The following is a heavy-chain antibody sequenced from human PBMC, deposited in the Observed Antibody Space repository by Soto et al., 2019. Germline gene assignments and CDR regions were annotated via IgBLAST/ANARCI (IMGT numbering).Heavy chain of an antibody. CDR1: GGSISNYY. Sequence: SETLSLTCTVSGGSISNYYWSWIRQPPGRGLEWIGHIFYSGSTNYNPALKSRVTISVDTSKNQFSLKLSSVTAADTAVYYCARDPGSGSYYGWFDPWGQGTLVTVSS. J-gene: IGHJ5*02. CDR3: ARDPGSGSYYGWFDP. D-gene: IGHD3-10*01. V-gene: IGHV4-59*01. CDR2: IFYSGST.